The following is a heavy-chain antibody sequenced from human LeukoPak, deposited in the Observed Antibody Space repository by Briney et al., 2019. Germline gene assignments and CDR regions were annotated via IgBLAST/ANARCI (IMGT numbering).Heavy chain of an antibody. CDR3: ARTHYYDSSGYYYLHAFDI. D-gene: IGHD3-22*01. Sequence: SETLSLTCTVSGGSISSYYWSWIRQPPGKGLEWIGSIYHSGSTYYNPSLKSRVTISVDTSKNQFSLKLSSVTAADTAVYYCARTHYYDSSGYYYLHAFDIWGQGTMVTVSS. CDR2: IYHSGST. V-gene: IGHV4-59*08. J-gene: IGHJ3*02. CDR1: GGSISSYY.